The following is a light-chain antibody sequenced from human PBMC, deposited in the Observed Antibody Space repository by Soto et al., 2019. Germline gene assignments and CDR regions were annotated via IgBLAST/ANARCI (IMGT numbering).Light chain of an antibody. V-gene: IGKV3-20*01. CDR2: GAS. CDR1: QSVSSSY. CDR3: QQYGISPIT. J-gene: IGKJ5*01. Sequence: ENVLTQSPGTLSLSPGERATLSCRASQSVSSSYLAWYQQKPGQAPRLLIYGASSRATGIPDRFSGSGSGTDFTLTISRLEPEDFAVYYCQQYGISPITFGQGTRLEIK.